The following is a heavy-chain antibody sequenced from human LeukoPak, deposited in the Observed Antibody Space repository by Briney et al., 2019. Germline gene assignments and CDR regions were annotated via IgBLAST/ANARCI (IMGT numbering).Heavy chain of an antibody. CDR1: GGTFSSYA. CDR3: ARGPADSSGVYYYYYMDV. CDR2: IIPIFGTA. D-gene: IGHD3-22*01. V-gene: IGHV1-69*05. Sequence: ASVKVSCKASGGTFSSYAISWVRQAPGQGLEWMGGIIPIFGTANYAQKFQGRVTITTDESTSTAYMELSSLRSEDTAVYYCARGPADSSGVYYYYYMDVWGKGTTVTVSS. J-gene: IGHJ6*03.